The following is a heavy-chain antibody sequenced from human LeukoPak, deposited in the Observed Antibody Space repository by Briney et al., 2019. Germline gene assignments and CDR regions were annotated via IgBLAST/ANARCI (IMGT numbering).Heavy chain of an antibody. J-gene: IGHJ4*02. D-gene: IGHD3-16*02. CDR3: AITSARGTYRFLDY. V-gene: IGHV1-18*01. Sequence: ASVKVSCKASGYTFTNYAITWVRQAPGQGLEWMGWISPYNGNTNFAQNLQGRVTMTTDTATSTAYMELRDLRSDDTAMYYCAITSARGTYRFLDYWGQGTLVTVPS. CDR1: GYTFTNYA. CDR2: ISPYNGNT.